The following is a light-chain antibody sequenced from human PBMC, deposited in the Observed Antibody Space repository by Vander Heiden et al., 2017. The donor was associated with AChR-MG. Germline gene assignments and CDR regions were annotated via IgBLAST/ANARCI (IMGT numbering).Light chain of an antibody. Sequence: EIVMTQSPATLSVSPGERATLSCRASQSVSINLAWYQQKPGQAPRLLIEGASTRATGIPARVSGSGSGTEFTLTISSLQSEDFAVYYCQQYNNWPPMYTFGQGTKLEIK. V-gene: IGKV3-15*01. CDR1: QSVSIN. CDR2: GAS. CDR3: QQYNNWPPMYT. J-gene: IGKJ2*01.